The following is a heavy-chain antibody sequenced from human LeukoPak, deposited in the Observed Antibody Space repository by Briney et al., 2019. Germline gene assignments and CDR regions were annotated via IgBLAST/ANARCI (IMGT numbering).Heavy chain of an antibody. CDR2: ISNSSSNI. CDR3: ARGPRCNSSSRRGFDY. V-gene: IGHV3-48*01. D-gene: IGHD6-6*01. J-gene: IGHJ4*02. CDR1: GSTFSTYS. Sequence: GGSLSLSGPASGSTFSTYSMNWVRQAPGKGRKWVSYISNSSSNIQYADSVKGRLPISRHNAKNSLYLKMNSLRAEDTAVYYCARGPRCNSSSRRGFDYGGQGTLVTVSS.